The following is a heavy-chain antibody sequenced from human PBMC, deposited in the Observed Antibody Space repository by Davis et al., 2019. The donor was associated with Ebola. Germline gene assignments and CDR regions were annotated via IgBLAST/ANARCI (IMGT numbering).Heavy chain of an antibody. V-gene: IGHV3-23*01. D-gene: IGHD2-15*01. CDR1: GFTFSSYA. CDR3: AKGFYCSGGSCYSY. J-gene: IGHJ4*02. CDR2: ISGSGGST. Sequence: GESLKISCAASGFTFSSYAMSWVRQAPGKGLEWVSAISGSGGSTYYADSVKGRFTISRDNSKNTLYLQMNSLRAEDTAVYYCAKGFYCSGGSCYSYWGQGTLVTVSS.